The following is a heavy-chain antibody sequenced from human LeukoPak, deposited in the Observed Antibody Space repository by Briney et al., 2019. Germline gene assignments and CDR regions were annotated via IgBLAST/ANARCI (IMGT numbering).Heavy chain of an antibody. Sequence: PGGSLRLSCAASGFTFSSYWMSWVRQAPGKGLEWVANIKQDGSEKYYVDSVEGRFTISRDNAKNSLYLQMNSLRAEDTAVYYCARKPRSAYYDILTGQYYYYYYMDVWGKGTTVTVSS. CDR1: GFTFSSYW. D-gene: IGHD3-9*01. CDR2: IKQDGSEK. CDR3: ARKPRSAYYDILTGQYYYYYYMDV. J-gene: IGHJ6*03. V-gene: IGHV3-7*01.